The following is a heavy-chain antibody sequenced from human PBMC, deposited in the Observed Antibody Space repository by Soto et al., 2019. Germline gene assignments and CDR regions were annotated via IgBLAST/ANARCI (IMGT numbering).Heavy chain of an antibody. D-gene: IGHD6-6*01. CDR3: ARRGPISSAHHFDH. Sequence: QVQLVESGGGLVKPGGSLRLSCAASGFTFSSYNMSWIRQAPGKGLEWVSYITSSGSNTFDAESVKGRFTISRDNTMNLLYLQMNSLSAEDTALYFYARRGPISSAHHFDHWDQGTLVTVSS. J-gene: IGHJ4*02. CDR2: ITSSGSNT. V-gene: IGHV3-11*01. CDR1: GFTFSSYN.